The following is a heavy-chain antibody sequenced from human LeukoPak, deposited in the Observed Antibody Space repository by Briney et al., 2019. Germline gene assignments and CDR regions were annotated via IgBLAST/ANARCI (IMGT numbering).Heavy chain of an antibody. CDR1: GYTFTSYD. J-gene: IGHJ4*02. CDR3: ARFAVHRRLTVAGQFGLDY. D-gene: IGHD6-19*01. Sequence: ASVKVSCKTSGYTFTSYDLNWVRQATGQGLEWMGWVNPNSGNTGYAQKFQGRVTMTMDPSISTAYMELSSLRSEDTAVYYCARFAVHRRLTVAGQFGLDYWGQGTLVTVSS. CDR2: VNPNSGNT. V-gene: IGHV1-8*01.